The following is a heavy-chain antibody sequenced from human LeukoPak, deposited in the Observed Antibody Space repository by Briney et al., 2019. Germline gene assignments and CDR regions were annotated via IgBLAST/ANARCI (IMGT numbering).Heavy chain of an antibody. CDR1: GFTFSDYY. CDR2: MNQDGSDK. V-gene: IGHV3-7*01. J-gene: IGHJ1*01. Sequence: GGSLRLSCAASGFTFSDYYMSWIRQAPGKGLEWVANMNQDGSDKNYVDSVKGRFTISRDNAKNSLYLQMNSLRAEDTGVYYCARESTEERPGCWGQGTLVTVSS. CDR3: ARESTEERPGC. D-gene: IGHD1-1*01.